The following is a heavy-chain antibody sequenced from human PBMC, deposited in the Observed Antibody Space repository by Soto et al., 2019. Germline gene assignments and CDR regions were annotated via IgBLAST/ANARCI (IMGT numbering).Heavy chain of an antibody. CDR1: GYTITSDY. D-gene: IGHD2-2*02. CDR2: IIPILGIA. J-gene: IGHJ4*02. Sequence: VASVKVSCKASGYTITSDYIHWVRQAPGQGLEWMGRIIPILGIANYAQKFQGRVTITADKSTSTAYMELSSLRSEDTAVYYCAMEYCSATSCYKDYWGQGTLVTVSS. CDR3: AMEYCSATSCYKDY. V-gene: IGHV1-69*02.